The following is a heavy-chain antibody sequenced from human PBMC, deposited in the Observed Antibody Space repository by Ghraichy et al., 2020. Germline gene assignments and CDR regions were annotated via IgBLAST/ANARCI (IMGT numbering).Heavy chain of an antibody. V-gene: IGHV3-7*03. CDR1: GFSFSRYW. CDR3: ARAPVASY. Sequence: GGSLRLSCAASGFSFSRYWMYWVRQGPGKGLEWVANIKEDGSEKYYVDSVKGRFTISRDNAKNSLYLQMNSLRTEDTAVYYCARAPVASYWGQGTLVTVSS. J-gene: IGHJ4*02. CDR2: IKEDGSEK.